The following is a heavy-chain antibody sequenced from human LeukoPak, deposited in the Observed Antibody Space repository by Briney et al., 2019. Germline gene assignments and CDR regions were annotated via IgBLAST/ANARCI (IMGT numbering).Heavy chain of an antibody. CDR3: AKAEGYDSWSGYLFDY. CDR2: IYTSGST. J-gene: IGHJ4*02. CDR1: GYSISSGHY. V-gene: IGHV4-38-2*01. D-gene: IGHD3-3*01. Sequence: KASETLSLTCAVSGYSISSGHYWGWIRQPAGKGLEWIGRIYTSGSTNYNPSLKSRVTISVDTSKNQFSLKLSSVTAADTAVYYCAKAEGYDSWSGYLFDYWGQGTLVTVSS.